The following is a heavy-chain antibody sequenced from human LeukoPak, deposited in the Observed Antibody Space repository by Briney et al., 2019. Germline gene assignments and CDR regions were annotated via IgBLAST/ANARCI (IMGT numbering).Heavy chain of an antibody. J-gene: IGHJ5*02. CDR1: GGSFSGYY. D-gene: IGHD6-13*01. V-gene: IGHV4-34*01. CDR3: ARDDGFGSSWRYNWFDP. Sequence: PSETLSLTCAVYGGSFSGYYWSWIRQPPGKGLEWIGEINHSGSANYNPSLKSRVTISVDTSKNQFSLELSSVTAADTAVYYCARDDGFGSSWRYNWFDPWGQGTLVTVSS. CDR2: INHSGSA.